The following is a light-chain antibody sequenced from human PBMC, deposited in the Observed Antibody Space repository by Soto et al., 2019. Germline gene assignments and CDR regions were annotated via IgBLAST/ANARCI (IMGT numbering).Light chain of an antibody. J-gene: IGKJ1*01. CDR2: GAS. CDR1: QSVSSSY. Sequence: EIVLTQSPGTLSLSPGERATLSCRASQSVSSSYLAWYQQKPGQAPRLILYGASSRATGIPDRFSGSGSGTDFTLTISRLETEDFAVYYCQQYGSSLTWTFGQGTKVDIK. V-gene: IGKV3-20*01. CDR3: QQYGSSLTWT.